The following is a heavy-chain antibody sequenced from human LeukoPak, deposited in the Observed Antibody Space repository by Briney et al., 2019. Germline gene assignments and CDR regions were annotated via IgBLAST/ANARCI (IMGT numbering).Heavy chain of an antibody. Sequence: PGGSLRLSCAASGFTFSSYSMNWVRQAPGKGLEWVSSISSSSSYIYYADSVKGRFTISRDNFKNTLYLQMNSLRAEDTAVYYCVRDLSPWETRNPDAFDIWGQGTMVTVSS. V-gene: IGHV3-21*04. CDR2: ISSSSSYI. D-gene: IGHD1-14*01. CDR3: VRDLSPWETRNPDAFDI. J-gene: IGHJ3*02. CDR1: GFTFSSYS.